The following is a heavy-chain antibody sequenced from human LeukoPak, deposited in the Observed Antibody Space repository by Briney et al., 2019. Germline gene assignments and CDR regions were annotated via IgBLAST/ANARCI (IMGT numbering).Heavy chain of an antibody. CDR1: GFTFSTYA. CDR2: ISWNSGSI. D-gene: IGHD1-26*01. CDR3: AKGGRAIVGATPFGY. J-gene: IGHJ4*02. Sequence: PGGSLRLSCAASGFTFSTYAMHWVRQAPGKGLEWVAGISWNSGSIGYADSVKGRFTISRDNAKNSLYLQMNSLRAEDTALYYCAKGGRAIVGATPFGYWGQGTLVTVSS. V-gene: IGHV3-9*01.